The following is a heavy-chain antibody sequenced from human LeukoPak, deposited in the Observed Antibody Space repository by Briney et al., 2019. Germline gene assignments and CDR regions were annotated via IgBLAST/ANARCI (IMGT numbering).Heavy chain of an antibody. V-gene: IGHV1-2*02. D-gene: IGHD1-1*01. Sequence: ASVKVSCKASGYTFTRYYMHWERQAPGQGLEWMGWINPNSGGTNYAQKFQGRVTMTRYTSISTAYMELSRLRSDDTAVYYCARDLNDVPTGYFDYWGQGTLVTVSS. CDR1: GYTFTRYY. CDR3: ARDLNDVPTGYFDY. CDR2: INPNSGGT. J-gene: IGHJ4*02.